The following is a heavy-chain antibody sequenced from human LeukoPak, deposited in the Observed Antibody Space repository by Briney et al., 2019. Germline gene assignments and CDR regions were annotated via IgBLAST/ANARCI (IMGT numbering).Heavy chain of an antibody. D-gene: IGHD2-8*01. Sequence: GGSMRLACAASGFTFSDYYMTWVRQAPGKGREWVSYLSNSGSSVFYADSVMRRFTVSRHNAKRSLYLPIKSLRDDDTAVYHCALGTINKDYYFGMDVWGQGTTVTVSS. CDR1: GFTFSDYY. V-gene: IGHV3-11*01. CDR2: LSNSGSSV. J-gene: IGHJ6*02. CDR3: ALGTINKDYYFGMDV.